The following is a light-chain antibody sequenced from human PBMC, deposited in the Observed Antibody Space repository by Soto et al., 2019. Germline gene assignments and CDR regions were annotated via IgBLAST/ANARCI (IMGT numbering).Light chain of an antibody. V-gene: IGKV3-20*01. CDR3: QQYGTSPPGT. CDR1: QSVTSSY. J-gene: IGKJ1*01. CDR2: GAS. Sequence: EIVLTQSPGTLSLSPGERATLSCRASQSVTSSYLAWYQQKPGQAPRLLIYGASSRATGIPDRFSGRGSGTDFTLTISRLEPEDFAVYYCQQYGTSPPGTFGQGTKVDIK.